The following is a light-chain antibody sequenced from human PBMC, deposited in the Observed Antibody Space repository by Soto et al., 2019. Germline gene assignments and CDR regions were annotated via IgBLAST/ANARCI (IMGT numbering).Light chain of an antibody. CDR2: NTS. V-gene: IGKV3-20*01. J-gene: IGKJ3*01. CDR1: QSINSKS. Sequence: EIVLTQSPGTLSLSPGEGATVSCRVSQSINSKSLVWYQRKFGQAPRLLIYNTSSRATGIPDRFSGSGSGTVFTLSISRLEPEDFDVYYCQHYGGSFIFGPGTKVDFK. CDR3: QHYGGSFI.